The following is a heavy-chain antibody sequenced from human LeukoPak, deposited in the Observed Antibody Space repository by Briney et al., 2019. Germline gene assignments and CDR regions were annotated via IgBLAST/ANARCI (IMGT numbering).Heavy chain of an antibody. V-gene: IGHV1-18*01. CDR2: ISAYNGNT. J-gene: IGHJ6*03. D-gene: IGHD3-3*01. Sequence: ASVKVSCKASGYTFTSYGISWVRQAPGQGLEWMGWISAYNGNTNYAQKLQGRVTMTTDTSTSTAYMGLRSLRSDDTAVYYCARVTYYDFWSGYPFYYYYYMDVWGKGTTVTVSS. CDR3: ARVTYYDFWSGYPFYYYYYMDV. CDR1: GYTFTSYG.